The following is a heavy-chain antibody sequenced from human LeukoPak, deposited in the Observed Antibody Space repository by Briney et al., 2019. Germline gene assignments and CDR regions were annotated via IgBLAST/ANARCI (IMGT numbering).Heavy chain of an antibody. J-gene: IGHJ4*02. Sequence: GGSLRLSCAASGFTFSSYAMNWVRQAPGKGLEWVSTVSYSGGITYYADSVKGRFTISRDISKNTLYLQMNSLRAEDSAVYYCARRRYSSSWYFDYWGQGTLVTVSS. D-gene: IGHD6-13*01. CDR2: VSYSGGIT. CDR1: GFTFSSYA. CDR3: ARRRYSSSWYFDY. V-gene: IGHV3-23*01.